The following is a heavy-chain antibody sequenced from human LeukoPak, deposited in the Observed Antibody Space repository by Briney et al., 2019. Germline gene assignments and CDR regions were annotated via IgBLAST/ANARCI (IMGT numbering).Heavy chain of an antibody. CDR1: GFTFSSYG. J-gene: IGHJ6*02. V-gene: IGHV3-33*01. CDR3: ARELSFGEFYYGMDV. CDR2: IWYDGSNK. D-gene: IGHD3-10*01. Sequence: PGGSLRLSCAASGFTFSSYGMHWVRQAPGKGLEWVAVIWYDGSNKYYADSVKGRFTISRDNSKNTLYLQMNSLRAEDTAVYYCARELSFGEFYYGMDVWGQGTTVTVSS.